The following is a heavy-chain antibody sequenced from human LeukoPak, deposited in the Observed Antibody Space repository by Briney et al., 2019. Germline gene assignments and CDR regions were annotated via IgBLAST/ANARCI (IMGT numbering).Heavy chain of an antibody. V-gene: IGHV3-23*01. CDR2: ISGSGGST. CDR1: GFTFSSYA. D-gene: IGHD2-15*01. CDR3: AKEGGGVVVRPRIFDY. J-gene: IGHJ4*02. Sequence: TGGSLRLSCAASGFTFSSYAMSWVRQAPGKGLEWVSAISGSGGSTYYADSVKGRFTISRDNSKNTLYLQMNSLRAEDTAVYYCAKEGGGVVVRPRIFDYWGQGTLVTVSS.